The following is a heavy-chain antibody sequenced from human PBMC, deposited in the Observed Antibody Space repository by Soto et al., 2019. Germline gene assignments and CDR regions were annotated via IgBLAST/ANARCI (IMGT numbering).Heavy chain of an antibody. Sequence: PGGSLRLSCAASGFTFSSYAMSWVRQAPGKGLEWVSAISGSGGSTYYADSVKGRFTISRDNSKNTLYLQMNSLRAEDTAVYYCAKGRWGPGEMATDYFDYWGQGTLVTVSS. J-gene: IGHJ4*02. CDR1: GFTFSSYA. CDR3: AKGRWGPGEMATDYFDY. D-gene: IGHD5-12*01. CDR2: ISGSGGST. V-gene: IGHV3-23*01.